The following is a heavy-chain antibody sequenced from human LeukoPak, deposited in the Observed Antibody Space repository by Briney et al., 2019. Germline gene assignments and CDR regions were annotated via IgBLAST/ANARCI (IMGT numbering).Heavy chain of an antibody. CDR3: ARIVYYYDSSGG. CDR1: GFTFSSYS. D-gene: IGHD3-22*01. V-gene: IGHV3-21*01. CDR2: ISSSSSYI. Sequence: GGSLRLSCAASGFTFSSYSMDWVRQAPGKGLEWVSSISSSSSYIYYADSVKGRFTISRDNAKNSLYLQMNSLRAEDTAVYYCARIVYYYDSSGGWGQGTLVTVSS. J-gene: IGHJ4*02.